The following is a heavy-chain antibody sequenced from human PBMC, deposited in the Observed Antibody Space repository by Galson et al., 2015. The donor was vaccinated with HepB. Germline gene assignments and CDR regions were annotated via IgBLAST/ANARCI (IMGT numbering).Heavy chain of an antibody. J-gene: IGHJ4*02. D-gene: IGHD6-13*01. Sequence: SETLSLTCTVSGGSISSSSYYWGWIRQPPGKGLEWIGSIYYNGRTYYNPSLKSRLTISVDTSKNQFSLKLSSVTAADTAVYYCARDKELIPGGLAAVKYWGQGTLVTVSS. V-gene: IGHV4-39*02. CDR3: ARDKELIPGGLAAVKY. CDR2: IYYNGRT. CDR1: GGSISSSSYY.